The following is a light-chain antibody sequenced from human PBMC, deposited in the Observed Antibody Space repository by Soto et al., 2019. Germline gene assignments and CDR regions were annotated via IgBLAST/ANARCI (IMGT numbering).Light chain of an antibody. J-gene: IGKJ5*01. Sequence: EIVLTQSPATLSLSPGERATLSCRASQSVSSYLAWYQQKPGQAPRLLIYDAYNRATGIQARFSGSGSGTDFTLTIRSLEPEDFAVYYCKQYGSSSITFGQGTRLEIK. CDR2: DAY. CDR1: QSVSSY. CDR3: KQYGSSSIT. V-gene: IGKV3-11*01.